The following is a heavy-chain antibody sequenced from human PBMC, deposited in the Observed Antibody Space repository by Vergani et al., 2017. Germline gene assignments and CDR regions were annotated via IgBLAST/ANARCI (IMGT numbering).Heavy chain of an antibody. Sequence: QVQLVQSGAEVKKPGASVKVSCKASGYTFTSYYMHWVRQAPGQGLEWMGIINPSGGSTSYAQKFQGRVTMTRDTSTSTVYMELSSLRSEDTAVYYCARGLGQWLGAGQGAFDIWGQGTMVTVSS. D-gene: IGHD2-8*01. CDR2: INPSGGST. J-gene: IGHJ3*02. CDR3: ARGLGQWLGAGQGAFDI. CDR1: GYTFTSYY. V-gene: IGHV1-46*03.